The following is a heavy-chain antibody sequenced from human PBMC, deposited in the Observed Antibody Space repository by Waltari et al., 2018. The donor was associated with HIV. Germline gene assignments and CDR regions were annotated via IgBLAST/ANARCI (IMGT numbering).Heavy chain of an antibody. Sequence: QVQLQQWGAGLLKPSETLSLTCAVYGGSFSGYYWSWIRQPPGKGLEWIGEINHSGSTNYNPSLKSRVTISVDTSKNQFSLKLSSVTAADTAVYYCARVGMITFGRRAFDIWGQGTMVTVSS. J-gene: IGHJ3*02. CDR3: ARVGMITFGRRAFDI. D-gene: IGHD3-16*01. V-gene: IGHV4-34*01. CDR1: GGSFSGYY. CDR2: INHSGST.